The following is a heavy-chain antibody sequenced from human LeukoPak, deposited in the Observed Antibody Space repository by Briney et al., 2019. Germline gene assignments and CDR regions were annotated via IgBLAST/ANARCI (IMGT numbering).Heavy chain of an antibody. CDR1: GFTFSSYA. CDR3: ARDAFYDYVWGSPPAPYGMDV. V-gene: IGHV3-23*01. D-gene: IGHD3-16*01. Sequence: GSLRLSCAASGFTFSSYAMSWVRQAPGKGLEWVSAISGSGGSTYYADSVKGRFTISRDNSKNTLYLQMNSLRAEDTAVYYCARDAFYDYVWGSPPAPYGMDVWGQGTTVTVSS. J-gene: IGHJ6*02. CDR2: ISGSGGST.